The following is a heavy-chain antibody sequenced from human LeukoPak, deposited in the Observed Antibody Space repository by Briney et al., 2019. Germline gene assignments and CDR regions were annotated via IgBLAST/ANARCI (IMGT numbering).Heavy chain of an antibody. Sequence: SETLSLTCAVYGGSFSDYYWSWIRQPPGKGLEWIGYIYYSGSTNYNPSLKSRVTISVDTSKNQFSLKLSSVTAADTAVYYCARVGVSGSGYLFDYWGQGTLVTVSS. CDR1: GGSFSDYY. CDR2: IYYSGST. J-gene: IGHJ4*02. V-gene: IGHV4-59*01. CDR3: ARVGVSGSGYLFDY. D-gene: IGHD3-3*01.